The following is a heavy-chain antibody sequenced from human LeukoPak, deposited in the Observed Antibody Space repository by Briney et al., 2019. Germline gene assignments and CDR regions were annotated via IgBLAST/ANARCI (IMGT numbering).Heavy chain of an antibody. V-gene: IGHV3-21*04. CDR1: GFTFSSYS. CDR3: AKDRRTPYDSSGYYSDY. Sequence: GGSLRLSCAASGFTFSSYSMNWVRQAPGKGLEWVSSISSSSSYIYYADSVKGRFTISRDNSKNTLYLQMNSLRAEDTAVYYCAKDRRTPYDSSGYYSDYWGQGTLVTVSS. J-gene: IGHJ4*02. CDR2: ISSSSSYI. D-gene: IGHD3-22*01.